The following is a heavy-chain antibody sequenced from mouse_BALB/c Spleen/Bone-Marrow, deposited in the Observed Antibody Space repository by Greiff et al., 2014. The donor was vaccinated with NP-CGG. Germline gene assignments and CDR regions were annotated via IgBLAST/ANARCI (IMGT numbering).Heavy chain of an antibody. CDR3: AREGVYYGDPYWYFDV. Sequence: EVQRVESGGGLVQPGGSLRLSCATSGFTFTDYYMSWVRQPPGKALEWLGFIRNKANGYTTEYSASVKGWFTISRDNSQSILYLQMNTLRAEDSATYYCAREGVYYGDPYWYFDVWGAGTTVTVSS. J-gene: IGHJ1*01. D-gene: IGHD2-13*01. CDR1: GFTFTDYY. V-gene: IGHV7-3*02. CDR2: IRNKANGYTT.